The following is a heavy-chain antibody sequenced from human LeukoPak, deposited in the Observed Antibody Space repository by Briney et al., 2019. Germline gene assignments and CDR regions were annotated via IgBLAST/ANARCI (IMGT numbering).Heavy chain of an antibody. J-gene: IGHJ6*03. CDR3: ARDGQDIVVVPAAERDIYYYYYMDV. D-gene: IGHD2-2*01. V-gene: IGHV3-74*01. CDR1: GFTFSSYW. CDR2: VKSDGSIT. Sequence: GGSLRLSCAASGFTFSSYWMHWVRQAPGKGLVWVPRVKSDGSITNYADSVKGRFTISRDNAKNTLYVQMNSLRAEDTAVYYCARDGQDIVVVPAAERDIYYYYYMDVWGKGTTVTVSS.